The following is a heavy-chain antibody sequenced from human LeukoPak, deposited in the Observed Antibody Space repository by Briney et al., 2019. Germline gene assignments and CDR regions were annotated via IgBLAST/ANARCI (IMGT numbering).Heavy chain of an antibody. J-gene: IGHJ3*02. CDR2: INHRGST. CDR3: ARVLAGHDAFDI. Sequence: PSETLSLTCVVSGGSLSGYYWTWIRQPPGKGLEWIGEINHRGSTKYNPSLKSRVTISEDTSKIQLSLKLSSVTAANTAVYYCARVLAGHDAFDIWGQGTMVTVSS. V-gene: IGHV4-34*01. CDR1: GGSLSGYY. D-gene: IGHD3-9*01.